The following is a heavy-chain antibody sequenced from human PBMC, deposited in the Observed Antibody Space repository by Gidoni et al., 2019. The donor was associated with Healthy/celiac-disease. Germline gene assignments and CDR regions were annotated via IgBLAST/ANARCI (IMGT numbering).Heavy chain of an antibody. CDR3: TTHDYGDLSGVDY. Sequence: EVQLVESGGGLVQPGGSLKLSCAASGFTFSGSAMHWVRQASGKGLEWVGRIRSKANSYATAYAASVKGRFTISRDDSKNTAYLQMNSLKTEDTAVYYCTTHDYGDLSGVDYWGQGTLVTVSS. CDR1: GFTFSGSA. V-gene: IGHV3-73*02. CDR2: IRSKANSYAT. J-gene: IGHJ4*02. D-gene: IGHD4-17*01.